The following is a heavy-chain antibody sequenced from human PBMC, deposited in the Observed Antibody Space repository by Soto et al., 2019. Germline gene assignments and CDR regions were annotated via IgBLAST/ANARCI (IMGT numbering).Heavy chain of an antibody. CDR1: VFNLGAYA. Sequence: EARLLESGGGLIQPGGSLRLSCEASVFNLGAYAMSWVRQAPGKGLEWVSGISGSSSGTYYTDSVKGRFTISRDNSKNTVYLQMNSLRGEDTAVYYCAKDRSENFWVYYYALDVWGQGTAVTVSS. CDR3: AKDRSENFWVYYYALDV. V-gene: IGHV3-23*01. CDR2: ISGSSSGT. J-gene: IGHJ6*02. D-gene: IGHD6-19*01.